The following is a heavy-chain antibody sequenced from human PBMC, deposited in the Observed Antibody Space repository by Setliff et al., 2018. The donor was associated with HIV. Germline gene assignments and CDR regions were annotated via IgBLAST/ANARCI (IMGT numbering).Heavy chain of an antibody. V-gene: IGHV4-39*01. CDR1: GGSISSSSDY. D-gene: IGHD2-2*01. CDR2: IYYSGSV. CDR3: ARLDCSSSSGFVDY. Sequence: SETLSLTCSVSGGSISSSSDYWVWIRQPPGKGLEWIGSIYYSGSVYYNPSLQSRVTISVDTPSNQFSLKLSSVTAADTAVYYCARLDCSSSSGFVDYWGQGTLVTVSS. J-gene: IGHJ4*02.